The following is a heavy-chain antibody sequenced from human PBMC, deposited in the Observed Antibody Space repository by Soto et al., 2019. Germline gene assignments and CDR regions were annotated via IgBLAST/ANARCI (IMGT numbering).Heavy chain of an antibody. CDR2: IIPIFGTA. D-gene: IGHD6-19*01. CDR1: GGTFSSYA. CDR3: ARDKIAVAGMGTSGMDV. Sequence: SVKVSFKASGGTFSSYAISWVRQAPGQGLEWMGGIIPIFGTANYAQKFQGRVTITADESTSTAYMELSSLRSEDTAVYYCARDKIAVAGMGTSGMDVWGQGTTVTVS. V-gene: IGHV1-69*13. J-gene: IGHJ6*02.